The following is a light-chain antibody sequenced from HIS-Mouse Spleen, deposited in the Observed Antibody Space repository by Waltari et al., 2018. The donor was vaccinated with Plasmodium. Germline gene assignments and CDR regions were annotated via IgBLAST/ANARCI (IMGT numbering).Light chain of an antibody. Sequence: SYELTQPPSVSVSPGQTARITCSGDALPKKYAYCYQQKSGQAPFLVIYEDSKRPSGIPVRFSGSSSGTMATLTISVAQVEDEADYYCYSTDSSGNHRVFGGGTKLTVL. CDR3: YSTDSSGNHRV. J-gene: IGLJ3*02. CDR2: EDS. CDR1: ALPKKY. V-gene: IGLV3-10*01.